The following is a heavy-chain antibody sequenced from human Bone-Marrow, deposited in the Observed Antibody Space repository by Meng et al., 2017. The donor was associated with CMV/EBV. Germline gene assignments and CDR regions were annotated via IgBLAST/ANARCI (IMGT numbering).Heavy chain of an antibody. CDR2: ISSSSSYI. CDR1: GFTFSSYS. J-gene: IGHJ4*02. V-gene: IGHV3-21*01. D-gene: IGHD4-17*01. Sequence: GESLKISCAASGFTFSSYSMNWVRQAPGKGLEWVSSISSSSSYIYYADSVKGRFTISRDNSKNTLYLQMNSLRAEDTALYYCALGTAVTTLDHWGQGTLVTVSS. CDR3: ALGTAVTTLDH.